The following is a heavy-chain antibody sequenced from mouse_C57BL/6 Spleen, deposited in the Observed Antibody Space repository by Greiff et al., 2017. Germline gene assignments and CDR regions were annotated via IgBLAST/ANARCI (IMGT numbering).Heavy chain of an antibody. V-gene: IGHV1-39*01. CDR1: GYSFTDYN. J-gene: IGHJ3*01. CDR3: ARSGTAQATWFAY. Sequence: VQLKESGPELVKPGASVKISCKASGYSFTDYNMNWVKQSNGKSLEWIGVINPNYGTTSYNQKFKGKATLTVDQSSSTAYMQLNSLTSEDSAVYYCARSGTAQATWFAYWGQGTLVTVSA. D-gene: IGHD3-2*02. CDR2: INPNYGTT.